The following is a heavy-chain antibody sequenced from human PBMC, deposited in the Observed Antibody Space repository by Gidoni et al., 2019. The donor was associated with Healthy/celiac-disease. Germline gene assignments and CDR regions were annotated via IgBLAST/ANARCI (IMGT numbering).Heavy chain of an antibody. V-gene: IGHV4-34*01. J-gene: IGHJ6*04. CDR1: GGSFSGYY. D-gene: IGHD3-10*01. CDR3: AREDYGSGSYYFDYYYYGMDV. Sequence: QVQLQQWGAGLLKPSETLSLTCAVYGGSFSGYYWSWIRQPPGKGLEWIGEINHSGSTNYNPSLKRRVTISVDTSKNQFSLKLSSVTAADTAVYYCAREDYGSGSYYFDYYYYGMDVWGKGTTVTVSS. CDR2: INHSGST.